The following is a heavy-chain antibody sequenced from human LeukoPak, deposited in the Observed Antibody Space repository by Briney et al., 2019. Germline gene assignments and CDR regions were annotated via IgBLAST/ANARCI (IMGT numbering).Heavy chain of an antibody. D-gene: IGHD1-26*01. CDR2: ISGGGGNT. Sequence: GGSLRLSCAASGFIVSDNYMSWVRQAPGKGLEWVSAISGGGGNTYYADSVKGRFTISRDNSKNTLYLQMNSLRAEDTAVYYCAKGGKWDVTPFDYWGQGTLVTVSS. V-gene: IGHV3-23*01. CDR1: GFIVSDNY. J-gene: IGHJ4*02. CDR3: AKGGKWDVTPFDY.